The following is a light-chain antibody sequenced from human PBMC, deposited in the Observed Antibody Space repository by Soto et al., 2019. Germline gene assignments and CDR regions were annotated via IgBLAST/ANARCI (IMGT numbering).Light chain of an antibody. CDR3: CSYAGSSTFVYV. CDR1: SSDVGSYNL. Sequence: QSALTQPASVSGSPGQSITISCTGTSSDVGSYNLVSWYHQHPGKAPKLMIYEVSKRPSGVSNRFSGSKSGNTASLTISGLQAEDEADYYCCSYAGSSTFVYVFGTGTQLTVL. V-gene: IGLV2-23*02. CDR2: EVS. J-gene: IGLJ1*01.